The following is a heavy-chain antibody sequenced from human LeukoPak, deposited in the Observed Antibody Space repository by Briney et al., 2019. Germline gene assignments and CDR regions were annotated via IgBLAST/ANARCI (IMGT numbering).Heavy chain of an antibody. CDR1: GGSISSYY. Sequence: PSETLSLTCTVSGGSISSYYWSWIRQPPGKGLEWIGYIYYSGSTNYNPSLKSRVTISVDTSKNLFSLKLSSVTAADTAVYYCARGAFRLAFDIWGQGTTVTVSS. J-gene: IGHJ3*02. CDR3: ARGAFRLAFDI. V-gene: IGHV4-59*01. D-gene: IGHD2/OR15-2a*01. CDR2: IYYSGST.